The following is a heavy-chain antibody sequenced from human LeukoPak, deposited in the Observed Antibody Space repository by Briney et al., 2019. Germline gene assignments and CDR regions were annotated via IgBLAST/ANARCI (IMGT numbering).Heavy chain of an antibody. Sequence: GASVKVSCKTSGYTFTNYYIHWARQAPGQGLEWMGRIDPNTGGTKSAKNFQGRVTMTRDTSISTAYMALSGLRSDDTAVYYCASLYDIVGTTVDYWGQGTLVTVSS. D-gene: IGHD1-26*01. CDR2: IDPNTGGT. CDR3: ASLYDIVGTTVDY. CDR1: GYTFTNYY. V-gene: IGHV1-2*06. J-gene: IGHJ4*02.